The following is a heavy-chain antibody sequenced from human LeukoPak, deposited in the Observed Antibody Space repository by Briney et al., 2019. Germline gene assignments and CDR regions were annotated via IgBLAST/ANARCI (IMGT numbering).Heavy chain of an antibody. V-gene: IGHV3-11*01. D-gene: IGHD3-10*01. CDR3: ARDSGTTGEVKFDP. CDR1: GFTFSDYY. Sequence: SPGGSLRLSCAASGFTFSDYYMSWIRQAPGKGLEWVSYISSSGSTIYYADSVKGRFTISRDNAKNSLYLQMNSLRAEDTAVYYCARDSGTTGEVKFDPWGQGMLVTVSS. CDR2: ISSSGSTI. J-gene: IGHJ5*02.